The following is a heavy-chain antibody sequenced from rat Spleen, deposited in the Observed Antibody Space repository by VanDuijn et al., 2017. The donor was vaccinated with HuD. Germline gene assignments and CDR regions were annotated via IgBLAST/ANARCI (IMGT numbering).Heavy chain of an antibody. CDR3: ATSQLGPGY. D-gene: IGHD5-1*01. V-gene: IGHV5-20*01. CDR1: GFTFSDYY. CDR2: ISYDGGST. J-gene: IGHJ2*01. Sequence: EVQLVESGGGLVQPGRSLKLSCAASGFTFSDYYMAWVRQAPTKGLEWVASISYDGGSTYYRDSVKGRFTISRDNVKATLYLQMDSLRSEDTATYYCATSQLGPGYWGQGVMVTVSS.